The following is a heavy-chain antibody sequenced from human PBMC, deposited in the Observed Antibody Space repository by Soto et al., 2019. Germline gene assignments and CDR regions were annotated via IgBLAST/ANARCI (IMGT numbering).Heavy chain of an antibody. D-gene: IGHD2-15*01. CDR2: INHSGST. Sequence: AETLSLTCAVYGGSFDGYYRSWIRQPPGKGLEWIGEINHSGSTNYNPSLKSRVTISVATSKNQFSLKLSSVTAADTAVYYCARVSLVYCCGGSRSGWFYPRAQRSFVTVSA. V-gene: IGHV4-34*01. CDR3: ARVSLVYCCGGSRSGWFYP. J-gene: IGHJ5*02. CDR1: GGSFDGYY.